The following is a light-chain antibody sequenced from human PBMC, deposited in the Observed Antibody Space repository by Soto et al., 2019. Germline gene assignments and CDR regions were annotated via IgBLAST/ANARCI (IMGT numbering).Light chain of an antibody. Sequence: EIVLTQSPGTLSLSPGERTTLSCRASQSISSSYLAWYQQKPGQAPRLLVYGASSRATGIPDRFNGSGSGTDFTLTISRLEPEDFALYYCQQYSSTFWTLGQGTKVEIK. CDR1: QSISSSY. CDR2: GAS. J-gene: IGKJ1*01. CDR3: QQYSSTFWT. V-gene: IGKV3-20*01.